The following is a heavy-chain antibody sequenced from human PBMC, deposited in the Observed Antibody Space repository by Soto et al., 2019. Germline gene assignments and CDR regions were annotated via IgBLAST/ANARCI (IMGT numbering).Heavy chain of an antibody. CDR1: GGSISGNNYY. J-gene: IGHJ4*02. V-gene: IGHV4-39*01. Sequence: QLQLQESGPGLVKPSETLSLTCAVSGGSISGNNYYWGWVRQPPGKGLEWIGSIHNSGNTYYNPSLKSRITLSVDTSINQFSLKLSSVTAADTAVYYCARRPLNKCLDYWGQGTLVTVSS. CDR3: ARRPLNKCLDY. CDR2: IHNSGNT.